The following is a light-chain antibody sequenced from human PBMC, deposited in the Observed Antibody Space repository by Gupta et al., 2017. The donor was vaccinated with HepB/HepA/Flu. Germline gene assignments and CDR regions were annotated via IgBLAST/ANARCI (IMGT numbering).Light chain of an antibody. V-gene: IGKV3-20*01. Sequence: EIVLTQSPGTLSLSPGARATLSGRASHSVSSSYLAWYQQKPGQAPRLLIYGASRRATGIPDRFSGSGSGTDFTLTISRLEPEDFAVYYCQQYGSSPQTFGQGTKVEIK. J-gene: IGKJ1*01. CDR2: GAS. CDR1: HSVSSSY. CDR3: QQYGSSPQT.